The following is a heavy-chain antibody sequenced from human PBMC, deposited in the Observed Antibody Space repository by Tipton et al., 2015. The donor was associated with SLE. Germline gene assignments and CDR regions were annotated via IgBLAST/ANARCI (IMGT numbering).Heavy chain of an antibody. V-gene: IGHV4-39*07. CDR3: ARDQQLVQGWFDP. Sequence: TLSLTCTVSGGSISSSSYYWGWIRQAPGKGLEWIGGIFYTGGTNYNPSLKSRVIISVDTSKNQFSLRLSSVTAADTAVYYCARDQQLVQGWFDPWGQGTLVTVSS. CDR2: IFYTGGT. J-gene: IGHJ5*02. CDR1: GGSISSSSYY. D-gene: IGHD6-13*01.